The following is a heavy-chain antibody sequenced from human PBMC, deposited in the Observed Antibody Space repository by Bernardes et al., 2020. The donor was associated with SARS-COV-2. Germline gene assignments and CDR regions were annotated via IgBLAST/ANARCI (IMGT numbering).Heavy chain of an antibody. CDR3: ATRSDYYDSSGPTTFDY. J-gene: IGHJ4*02. Sequence: LSLTCAVYGGSFSGYYWSWIRQPPGKGLEWIGEINHSGSTNYNPSLKSRVTISVDTSKNQFSLKLSSVTAADTAVYYCATRSDYYDSSGPTTFDYWGQGTLVTVSS. CDR2: INHSGST. V-gene: IGHV4-34*01. CDR1: GGSFSGYY. D-gene: IGHD3-22*01.